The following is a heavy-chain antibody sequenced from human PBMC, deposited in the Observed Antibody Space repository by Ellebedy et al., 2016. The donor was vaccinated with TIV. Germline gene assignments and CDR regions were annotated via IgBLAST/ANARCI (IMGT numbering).Heavy chain of an antibody. Sequence: GESLKISXAASGFTFSSYAMHWVRQAPGKGLEWVAVISYDGSNKYYADSVKGRFTISRDNSKNTLYLQMNSLRAEDTAVYYCAKDHVAFDIWGQGTMVTVSS. CDR1: GFTFSSYA. J-gene: IGHJ3*02. V-gene: IGHV3-30-3*01. CDR3: AKDHVAFDI. CDR2: ISYDGSNK.